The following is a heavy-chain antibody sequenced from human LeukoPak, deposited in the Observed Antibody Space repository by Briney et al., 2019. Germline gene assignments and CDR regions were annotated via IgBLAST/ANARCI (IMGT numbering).Heavy chain of an antibody. Sequence: WGSLTLTCAASGFTVTSNYMSWVRQAPGKGLEWVSVIYSGSGGETYYADSVKGRFTISRDNSKNTLYLQMNNLRAEDTAIYYCARLSRSGGFLFLSFDYWGLGTLVTVSS. CDR1: GFTVTSNY. J-gene: IGHJ4*02. CDR3: ARLSRSGGFLFLSFDY. D-gene: IGHD2-15*01. CDR2: IYSGSGGET. V-gene: IGHV3-53*01.